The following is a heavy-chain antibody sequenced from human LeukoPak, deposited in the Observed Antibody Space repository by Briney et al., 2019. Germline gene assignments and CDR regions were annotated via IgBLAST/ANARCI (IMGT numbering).Heavy chain of an antibody. Sequence: GGSLRLSCAASGFIFSSYGMHWVRQAPGKGLEWVAVISYDGGNISYTDSVKGRFTISRDNSKNTLYLQMNSLRAEDTAVYYCAKRGYCRGGTCFSHDAFDIWGQGTMVTVSS. D-gene: IGHD2-15*01. CDR1: GFIFSSYG. J-gene: IGHJ3*02. V-gene: IGHV3-30*18. CDR2: ISYDGGNI. CDR3: AKRGYCRGGTCFSHDAFDI.